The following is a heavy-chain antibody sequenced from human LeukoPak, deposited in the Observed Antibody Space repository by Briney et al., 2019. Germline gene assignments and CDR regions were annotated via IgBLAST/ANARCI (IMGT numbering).Heavy chain of an antibody. Sequence: SVNVSCKASGGTFSIYAISWVRQAPGQGLEWMGGIIPIFGTANYAQKFQGRVTITADESTSTAYMELSSLRSEDTAVYYCASGDYYDSSGYPHQFDYWGQGTLVTVSS. CDR2: IIPIFGTA. J-gene: IGHJ4*02. D-gene: IGHD3-22*01. V-gene: IGHV1-69*13. CDR1: GGTFSIYA. CDR3: ASGDYYDSSGYPHQFDY.